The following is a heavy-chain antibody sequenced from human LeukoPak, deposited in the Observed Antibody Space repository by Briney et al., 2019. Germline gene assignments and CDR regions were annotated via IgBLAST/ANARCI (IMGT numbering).Heavy chain of an antibody. Sequence: GGSLRLSCAASGFTFRNYWMSWVRHTPGKGVEWVATIKPDGSEKDYVHSVKGRFTISRDNAKNSLYLQMDRLRAEDTALYYCAREDMWAFDMWGQGTMVIVSS. D-gene: IGHD2-15*01. CDR3: AREDMWAFDM. CDR1: GFTFRNYW. V-gene: IGHV3-7*01. CDR2: IKPDGSEK. J-gene: IGHJ3*02.